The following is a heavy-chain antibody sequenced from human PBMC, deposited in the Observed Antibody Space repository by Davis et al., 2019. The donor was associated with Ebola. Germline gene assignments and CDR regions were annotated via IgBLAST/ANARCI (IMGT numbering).Heavy chain of an antibody. D-gene: IGHD4-17*01. J-gene: IGHJ6*02. Sequence: MPSETLSLTCTVSGGSIGTYYWSWIRQPPGKGLEWIGWIDYSGSINYNPSLKSRVTMSVDTSKNQFSLKLSSVTAADTAVYYCARGNYGDYIVLYYYNMDVLGQGTTVAVSS. CDR2: IDYSGSI. CDR1: GGSIGTYY. CDR3: ARGNYGDYIVLYYYNMDV. V-gene: IGHV4-59*01.